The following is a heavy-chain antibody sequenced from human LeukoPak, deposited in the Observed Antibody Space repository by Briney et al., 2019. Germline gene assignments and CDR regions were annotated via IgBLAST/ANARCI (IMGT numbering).Heavy chain of an antibody. J-gene: IGHJ3*02. D-gene: IGHD3-16*02. V-gene: IGHV4-59*08. CDR3: ARWDHDYVWGSYRYKAAFDI. CDR2: IYYSGST. CDR1: GGSISSYY. Sequence: NPSETLSLTCTVSGGSISSYYWSWIRQPPGKGLEWIGYIYYSGSTNYNPSLKSRVTISVDTSKNQFSLKLSSVTAADTAVYYRARWDHDYVWGSYRYKAAFDIWGQGTMVTVSS.